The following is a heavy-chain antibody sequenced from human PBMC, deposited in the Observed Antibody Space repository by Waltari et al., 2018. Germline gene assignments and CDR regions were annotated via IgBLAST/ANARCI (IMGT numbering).Heavy chain of an antibody. CDR2: MSYSGAT. Sequence: QLQLQESGPGLVKPSETLSLTCSVSGVSITSNRHYWGWIRQPPGQGLEWIGTMSYSGATYSSPSLEGRVTVSRDTSKNQLSRKLVSVTAADTAVYYCATYIGASVGTAAFDVWGQGTMVTVSS. J-gene: IGHJ3*01. V-gene: IGHV4-39*01. CDR3: ATYIGASVGTAAFDV. D-gene: IGHD5-12*01. CDR1: GVSITSNRHY.